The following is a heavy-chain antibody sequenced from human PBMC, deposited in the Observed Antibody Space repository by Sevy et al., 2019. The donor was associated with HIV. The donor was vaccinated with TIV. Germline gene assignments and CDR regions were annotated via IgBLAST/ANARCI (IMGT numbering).Heavy chain of an antibody. J-gene: IGHJ6*02. CDR1: GFTLSSYI. CDR2: ISYDGSNK. CDR3: ARAEFYYYYGMDV. Sequence: GGSLRLSCAASGFTLSSYIMHWVRQAPGKGLEWVAVISYDGSNKYYADSVKGRFTISRDNSKNTLYLQMNSLRTEETAVYYCARAEFYYYYGMDVWGQGTTVTVSS. V-gene: IGHV3-30*04.